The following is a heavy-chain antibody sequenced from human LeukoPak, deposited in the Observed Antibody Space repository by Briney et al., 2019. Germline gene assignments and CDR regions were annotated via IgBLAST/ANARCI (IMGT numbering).Heavy chain of an antibody. Sequence: ASVKVSCKASGYTFTGYYMHWVRQAPGQGLEWMGWINPNSGGTNYAQKFQSRVTMTRDTSISTAYMELSRLRSDDTAVYYCARPRSYYDSRDDAFDIWGQGTMVTVSS. CDR2: INPNSGGT. CDR1: GYTFTGYY. D-gene: IGHD3-22*01. J-gene: IGHJ3*02. V-gene: IGHV1-2*02. CDR3: ARPRSYYDSRDDAFDI.